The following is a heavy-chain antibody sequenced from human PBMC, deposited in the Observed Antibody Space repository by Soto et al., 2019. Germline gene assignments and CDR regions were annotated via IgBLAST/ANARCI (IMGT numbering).Heavy chain of an antibody. V-gene: IGHV1-46*01. D-gene: IGHD5-18*01. Sequence: ASVKVSCKASGYTFTSYYMHWARQAPGQGLEWMGIINPSGGTTSYAQKFQGRVTITTDESTSTAYMELSSLRSEDTAVYYCARDQDRAMVIDYYYGMDVWGQGTTVTVSS. CDR2: INPSGGTT. CDR1: GYTFTSYY. J-gene: IGHJ6*02. CDR3: ARDQDRAMVIDYYYGMDV.